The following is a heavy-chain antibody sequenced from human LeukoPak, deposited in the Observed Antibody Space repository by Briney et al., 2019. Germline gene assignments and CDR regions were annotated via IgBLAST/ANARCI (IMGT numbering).Heavy chain of an antibody. CDR3: ARDPISSIAVADNWFDP. V-gene: IGHV1-69*05. Sequence: SVKVSCKASGGTFSSYAISWVRQAPGQGLEWMGGIIPIFGTANYAQKFQGRVTITTDESTSTAYMELSSLRSEDTAVYYCARDPISSIAVADNWFDPWGQGTLVTVSS. CDR1: GGTFSSYA. J-gene: IGHJ5*02. CDR2: IIPIFGTA. D-gene: IGHD6-19*01.